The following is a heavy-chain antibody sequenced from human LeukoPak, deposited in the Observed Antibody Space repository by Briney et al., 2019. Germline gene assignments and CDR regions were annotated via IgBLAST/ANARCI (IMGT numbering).Heavy chain of an antibody. V-gene: IGHV1-2*02. Sequence: ASVKVSCKASGYTFTDYYLHWVRQAPGQGLEWMGWINPNNGGTNYAQKFQGRVTMTRDTSISRAYMELSRLRSDDTAVYYCARVIPRRGIEAPYFDYWGQGTLVTVSS. CDR2: INPNNGGT. J-gene: IGHJ4*02. CDR3: ARVIPRRGIEAPYFDY. D-gene: IGHD6-13*01. CDR1: GYTFTDYY.